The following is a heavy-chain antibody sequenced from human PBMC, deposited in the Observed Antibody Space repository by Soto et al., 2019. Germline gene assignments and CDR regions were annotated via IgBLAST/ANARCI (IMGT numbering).Heavy chain of an antibody. Sequence: QVQLVQSGGEVKKPGASVKVSCKTSGYSFATYGISWVRQAPGQGLEWMGWISAYNGNTNYAQKLQDRVTMTTDTSTRTAYMELRSLRSDDTAVHYCAREGPAPYYYYGMDLWGQGSTLTVSS. CDR2: ISAYNGNT. V-gene: IGHV1-18*01. J-gene: IGHJ6*02. CDR3: AREGPAPYYYYGMDL. CDR1: GYSFATYG.